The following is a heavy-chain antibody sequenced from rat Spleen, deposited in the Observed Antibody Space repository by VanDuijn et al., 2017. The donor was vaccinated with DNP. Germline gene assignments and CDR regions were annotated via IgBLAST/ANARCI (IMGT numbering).Heavy chain of an antibody. CDR3: ARLGGAKWGYSFHY. CDR1: GLSLTSNS. V-gene: IGHV2-47*01. Sequence: QVQLKESGPGLVQPSQTLSLTCTVAGLSLTSNSVSWIRQPPGKGLEWMGVIWSNGNTDYNSAIKSRLSISRDTSRSKVFLMMNILQTEDSALYYCARLGGAKWGYSFHYRGQGVMVTVSS. CDR2: IWSNGNT. D-gene: IGHD1-1*01. J-gene: IGHJ2*01.